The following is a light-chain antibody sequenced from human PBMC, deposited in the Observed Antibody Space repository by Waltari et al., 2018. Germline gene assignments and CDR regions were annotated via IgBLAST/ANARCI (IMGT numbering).Light chain of an antibody. V-gene: IGLV2-23*02. J-gene: IGLJ1*01. CDR2: EVS. CDR3: CSFAGNSYV. CDR1: STDLGTYNV. Sequence: QSALTQPASMSGSPGQSITISCTGTSTDLGTYNVVSLYQHHPGKTPKLIFYEVSKRPSGISDGFSGSMSGSTAALTISRLQAEYEAEYYCCSFAGNSYVFGTGTKVTVL.